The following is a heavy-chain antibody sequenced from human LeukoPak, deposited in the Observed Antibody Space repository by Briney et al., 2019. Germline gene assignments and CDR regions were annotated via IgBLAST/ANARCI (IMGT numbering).Heavy chain of an antibody. D-gene: IGHD3-10*01. CDR1: GFTFSSYA. CDR3: AKLAHYGSGSSDAFDI. CDR2: ISGSGGST. Sequence: GGSLRLACAASGFTFSSYAMSWVRQAPGKGLEWVSGISGSGGSTYYADSVKGRFTISRDNSKNTVYLQMNSLRAEDTAVYYCAKLAHYGSGSSDAFDIWGQGTMVTVSS. J-gene: IGHJ3*02. V-gene: IGHV3-23*01.